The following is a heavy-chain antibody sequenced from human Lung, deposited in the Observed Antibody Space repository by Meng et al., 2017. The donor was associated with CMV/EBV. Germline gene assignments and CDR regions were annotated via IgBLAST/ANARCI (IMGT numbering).Heavy chain of an antibody. J-gene: IGHJ4*02. CDR1: GFTFNSFG. CDR3: AKGEDFWSAYQPFDA. Sequence: GGSXRLXCAASGFTFNSFGMHWVRQAPDKGLEWVAFVRHDGSNTYYADSVKGRFTVSRDNSKNTFYLQMYSLRAEDTALYFCAKGEDFWSAYQPFDALGQGXLVTVSS. CDR2: VRHDGSNT. V-gene: IGHV3-30*02. D-gene: IGHD3-3*01.